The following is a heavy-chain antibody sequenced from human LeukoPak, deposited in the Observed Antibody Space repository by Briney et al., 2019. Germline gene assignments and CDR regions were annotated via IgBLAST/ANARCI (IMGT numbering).Heavy chain of an antibody. D-gene: IGHD3-22*01. CDR2: INPSGGST. Sequence: ASVKVSCKASGYTFTSYYMHWVRQAPGQGLEWMGIINPSGGSTSYAQKFQGRVTMTRDMSTSTVYMELSSLRSEDTAVYYCARATYYYDSSGYSPHDYYYYYMDVWGKGTTVTISS. V-gene: IGHV1-46*01. CDR3: ARATYYYDSSGYSPHDYYYYYMDV. J-gene: IGHJ6*03. CDR1: GYTFTSYY.